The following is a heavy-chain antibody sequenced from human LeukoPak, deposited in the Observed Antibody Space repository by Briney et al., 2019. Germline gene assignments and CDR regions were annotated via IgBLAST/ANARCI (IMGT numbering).Heavy chain of an antibody. CDR2: IIPILGIA. J-gene: IGHJ1*01. Sequence: SVKVSCKASGGTFSSYAISWVRQAPGQGLEWMGRIIPILGIANYAQKFQGRVTITADKSTSTAYMELSSLRSEDTAVYYCARSRGIVVVPAAIRAEYFQHWGQGTLVTVSS. D-gene: IGHD2-2*01. V-gene: IGHV1-69*04. CDR3: ARSRGIVVVPAAIRAEYFQH. CDR1: GGTFSSYA.